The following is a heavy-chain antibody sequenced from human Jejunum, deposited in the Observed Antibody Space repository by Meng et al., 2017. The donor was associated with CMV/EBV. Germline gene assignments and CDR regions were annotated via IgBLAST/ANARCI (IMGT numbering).Heavy chain of an antibody. D-gene: IGHD3-22*01. J-gene: IGHJ4*02. CDR1: NYY. CDR3: ARVRSFYHDDSGYIGFYFDF. V-gene: IGHV3-11*01. Sequence: NYYMGWVRRAPGKGLQWVSYIGSSGGAKYYPDSVKGRFTISRDNAKNSLSLQMDTLKAEDTAVYYCARVRSFYHDDSGYIGFYFDFWGQGTLVTVSS. CDR2: IGSSGGAK.